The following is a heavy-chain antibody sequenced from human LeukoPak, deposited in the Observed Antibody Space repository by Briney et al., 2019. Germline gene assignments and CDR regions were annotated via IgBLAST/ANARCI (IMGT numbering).Heavy chain of an antibody. D-gene: IGHD2-15*01. J-gene: IGHJ4*02. CDR1: GFTFSSYS. Sequence: PGGSLRLSCAASGFTFSSYSMKWVRQAPGKGLEWVSSISSSSYIYYADSVKGRFTISRDNAKNSLYLQMKSLRAEDTAVYYCARARVVAAQPIDYWGRGTLVTVSS. CDR3: ARARVVAAQPIDY. V-gene: IGHV3-21*01. CDR2: ISSSSYI.